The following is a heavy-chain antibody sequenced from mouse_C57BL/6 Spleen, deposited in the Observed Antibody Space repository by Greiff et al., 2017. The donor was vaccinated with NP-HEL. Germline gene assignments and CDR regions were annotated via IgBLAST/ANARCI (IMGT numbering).Heavy chain of an antibody. D-gene: IGHD1-1*01. J-gene: IGHJ4*01. V-gene: IGHV1-55*01. CDR2: IYPGSGST. CDR1: GYTFTSYW. CDR3: ARLGLYGSSYNYAMDY. Sequence: QVQLQQPGAELVKPGASVKMSCKASGYTFTSYWITWVKQRPGQGLEWIGDIYPGSGSTNYNEKFKSKATLTVDTSSSTAYMQLSSLTSEDSAVYYCARLGLYGSSYNYAMDYWGQGTSVTVSS.